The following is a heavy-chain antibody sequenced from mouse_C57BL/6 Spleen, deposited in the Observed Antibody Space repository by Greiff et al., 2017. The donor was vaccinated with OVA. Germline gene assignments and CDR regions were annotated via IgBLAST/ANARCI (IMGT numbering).Heavy chain of an antibody. D-gene: IGHD1-1*01. CDR2: INYDGSST. CDR1: GFTFSDYY. CDR3: ARAGSSYGTFWYFDV. J-gene: IGHJ1*03. Sequence: EVKLVESEGGLVQPGSSMKLSCTASGFTFSDYYMAWVRQVPEKGLEWVANINYDGSSTSYLDSLKSRFIISRDNAKNILYLHMSSLKSEDTATYYCARAGSSYGTFWYFDVWGTGTTVTVSS. V-gene: IGHV5-16*01.